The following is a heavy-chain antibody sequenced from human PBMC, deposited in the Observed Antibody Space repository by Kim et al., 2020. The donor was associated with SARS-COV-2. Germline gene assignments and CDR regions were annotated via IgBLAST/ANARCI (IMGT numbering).Heavy chain of an antibody. CDR3: ARDPQIYYDILTGSSYFDL. J-gene: IGHJ2*01. CDR1: GYTFTSYY. CDR2: INPSGGST. D-gene: IGHD3-9*01. Sequence: ASVKVSCKASGYTFTSYYMHWVRQAPGQGLEWMGIINPSGGSTSYAQKFQGRVTMTRDTSTSTVYMELSSLRSEDTAVYYCARDPQIYYDILTGSSYFDLWGRGTLVTVSS. V-gene: IGHV1-46*01.